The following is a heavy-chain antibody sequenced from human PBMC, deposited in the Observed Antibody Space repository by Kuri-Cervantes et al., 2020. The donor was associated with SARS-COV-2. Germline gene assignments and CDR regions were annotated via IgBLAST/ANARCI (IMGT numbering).Heavy chain of an antibody. V-gene: IGHV4-38-2*02. D-gene: IGHD6-19*01. Sequence: SETLSLTCTVAGYSISSGYYWGWIRQPPGKGLEWIGSIYHSGSTYYNPSLKSRVTISVDTSKNQFSLKLSSVTAADTAVYYCARDGSVARCPRTAFDIWGQGTMVTVSS. J-gene: IGHJ3*02. CDR3: ARDGSVARCPRTAFDI. CDR1: GYSISSGYY. CDR2: IYHSGST.